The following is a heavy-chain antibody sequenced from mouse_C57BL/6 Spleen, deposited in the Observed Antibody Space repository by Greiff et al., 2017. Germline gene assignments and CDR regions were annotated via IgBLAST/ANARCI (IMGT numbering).Heavy chain of an antibody. CDR3: ARSGSWVYFDY. CDR2: IDPNSGGT. J-gene: IGHJ2*01. D-gene: IGHD3-2*02. CDR1: GYTFTSYW. Sequence: QQSCTASGYTFTSYWMHWVKPRPGRGLEGIGRIDPNSGGTKYNEKFKSKATLTVAKPSSTAYMQLSSLTSEDSAVYYCARSGSWVYFDYWGQGTTLTVSS. V-gene: IGHV1-72*01.